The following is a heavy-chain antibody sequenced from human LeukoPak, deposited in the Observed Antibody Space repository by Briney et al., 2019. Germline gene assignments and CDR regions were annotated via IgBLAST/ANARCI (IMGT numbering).Heavy chain of an antibody. V-gene: IGHV3-33*06. J-gene: IGHJ5*02. CDR2: IWYDGSNK. CDR3: AKASLAVAGIFGP. Sequence: PGRSLRLSCAASGFTFSSYGMHWVRQAPGKGLEWVAVIWYDGSNKYYADSVKGRFTISRDNSKNTLYLQMNSLRAEDTAVYYCAKASLAVAGIFGPWGQGTLVTVSS. CDR1: GFTFSSYG. D-gene: IGHD6-19*01.